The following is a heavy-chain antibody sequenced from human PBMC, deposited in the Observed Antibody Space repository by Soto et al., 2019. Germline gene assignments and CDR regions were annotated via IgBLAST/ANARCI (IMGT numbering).Heavy chain of an antibody. J-gene: IGHJ4*02. V-gene: IGHV1-18*04. Sequence: QVQLLQSGTEVKEPGASVKVSCKASGYTFTSFDISWVRQAPGQGLEWVGWTTASNTHTNYAQKLQGRVTMTTDTSTTTAYMALRSLISDNTTIYFCARGRYSSGYHYWGQGTLVTVSS. D-gene: IGHD3-22*01. CDR1: GYTFTSFD. CDR2: TTASNTHT. CDR3: ARGRYSSGYHY.